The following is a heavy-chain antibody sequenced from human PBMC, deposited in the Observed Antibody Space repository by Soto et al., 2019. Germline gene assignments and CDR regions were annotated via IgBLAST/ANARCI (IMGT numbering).Heavy chain of an antibody. Sequence: GGSLRLSCSASGFTFSSYAMHWVRQAPGKGLEYVSAISSNGGSTYYADSVKGRFTISRDNSKNTLYLQMSSLRAEDTAVYYCVKDGTYSSSSVDYWGQGTLVTVSS. CDR3: VKDGTYSSSSVDY. CDR2: ISSNGGST. D-gene: IGHD6-6*01. J-gene: IGHJ4*02. CDR1: GFTFSSYA. V-gene: IGHV3-64D*06.